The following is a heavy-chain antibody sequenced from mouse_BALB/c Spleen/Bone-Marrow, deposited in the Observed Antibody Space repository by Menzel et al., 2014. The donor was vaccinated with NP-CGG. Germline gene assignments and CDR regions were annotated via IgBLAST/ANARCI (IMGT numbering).Heavy chain of an antibody. CDR2: IWGDGST. Sequence: VKLVESGPGLVAPSQRLSITCTVSGFSLTGYGLNWVRQPPGKGLEWLGMIWGDGSTDYNSALKSRLSISKDNSKSQVFLKMNSLQTDDTARYYGARATMITTGFAYWGQGTLVTVSA. D-gene: IGHD2-4*01. J-gene: IGHJ3*01. V-gene: IGHV2-6-7*01. CDR1: GFSLTGYG. CDR3: ARATMITTGFAY.